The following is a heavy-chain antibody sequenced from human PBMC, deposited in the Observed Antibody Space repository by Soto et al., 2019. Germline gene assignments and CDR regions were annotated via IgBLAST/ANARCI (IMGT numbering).Heavy chain of an antibody. CDR2: ISAYNGNT. Sequence: QVQLVQSGAEVKKPGASVKVSCKASGYTFTSYGISWVRQAPGQGLEWMGWISAYNGNTNYAQKLQGRVTMTTDTTTSTGYMELRSLRTDDTAVYYCASNYPRGGYNHYWGQGTLFTVSS. D-gene: IGHD5-12*01. J-gene: IGHJ4*02. CDR3: ASNYPRGGYNHY. V-gene: IGHV1-18*01. CDR1: GYTFTSYG.